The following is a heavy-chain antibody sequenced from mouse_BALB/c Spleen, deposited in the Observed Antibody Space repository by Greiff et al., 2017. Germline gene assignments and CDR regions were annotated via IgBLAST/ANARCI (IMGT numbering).Heavy chain of an antibody. CDR1: GFSLTSYG. CDR3: ARGIYYYGSSHFDY. V-gene: IGHV2-9*02. J-gene: IGHJ2*01. Sequence: QVQLKESGPGLVAPSQSLSITCTVSGFSLTSYGVHWVRQPPGKGLEWLGVIWAGGSTNYNSALMSRLSISKDNSKSQVFLKMNSLQTDDTAMYYCARGIYYYGSSHFDYWGQGTTLTVSS. CDR2: IWAGGST. D-gene: IGHD1-1*01.